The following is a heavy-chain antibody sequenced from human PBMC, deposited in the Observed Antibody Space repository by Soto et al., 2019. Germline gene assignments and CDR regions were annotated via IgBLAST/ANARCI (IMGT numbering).Heavy chain of an antibody. CDR1: GFTFSSYS. D-gene: IGHD3-3*01. CDR2: ISSSSSYI. V-gene: IGHV3-21*01. J-gene: IGHJ4*02. CDR3: ARVSIGSGYEGDY. Sequence: GGSLRLSCAASGFTFSSYSMNWVRQAPGKGLEWVSSISSSSSYIYYADSVKGRFTISRDNAKNSLYLQMNSLRAEDTAVYYCARVSIGSGYEGDYWGQGTLVTVSS.